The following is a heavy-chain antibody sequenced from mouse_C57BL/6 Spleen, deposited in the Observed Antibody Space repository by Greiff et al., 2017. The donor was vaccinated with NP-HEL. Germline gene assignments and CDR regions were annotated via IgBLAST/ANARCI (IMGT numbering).Heavy chain of an antibody. D-gene: IGHD3-2*01. CDR2: IDPSDSET. CDR3: ARKGQLHAMDY. J-gene: IGHJ4*01. V-gene: IGHV1-52*01. CDR1: GYTFTSYW. Sequence: VQLQQPGAELVRPGSSVKLSCKASGYTFTSYWMHWVKQRPIQGLEWIGNIDPSDSETHYNQKFKDKATLTVDKSSSTAYMQLSSLTSEDSAVYYCARKGQLHAMDYWGQGTSVTVSS.